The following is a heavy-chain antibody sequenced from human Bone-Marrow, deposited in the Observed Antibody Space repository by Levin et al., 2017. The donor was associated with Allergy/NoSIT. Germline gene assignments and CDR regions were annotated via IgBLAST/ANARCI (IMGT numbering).Heavy chain of an antibody. CDR2: ISYDGSNK. Sequence: GESLKISCAASGFTFSSYGMHWVRQAPGKGLEWVAVISYDGSNKYYADSVKGRFTISRDNSKNTLYLQMNSLRAEDTAVYYCAKAGVLERHIVGYGMDVWGQGTTVTVSS. D-gene: IGHD1-1*01. CDR3: AKAGVLERHIVGYGMDV. J-gene: IGHJ6*02. CDR1: GFTFSSYG. V-gene: IGHV3-30*18.